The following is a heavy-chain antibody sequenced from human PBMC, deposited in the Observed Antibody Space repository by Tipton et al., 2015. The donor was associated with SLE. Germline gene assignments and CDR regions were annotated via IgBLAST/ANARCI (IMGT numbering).Heavy chain of an antibody. J-gene: IGHJ3*02. CDR1: GGSFSGYC. D-gene: IGHD6-19*01. CDR2: INHSGST. CDR3: ARGWRSSGWAPHI. Sequence: LRLSCAVYGGSFSGYCWSWIRQPPGKGLEWIGEINHSGSTNYNPSLKSRVTISVDTSKNQFSLKLSSVTAADTAVYYCARGWRSSGWAPHIWGQGTMVTVSS. V-gene: IGHV4-34*01.